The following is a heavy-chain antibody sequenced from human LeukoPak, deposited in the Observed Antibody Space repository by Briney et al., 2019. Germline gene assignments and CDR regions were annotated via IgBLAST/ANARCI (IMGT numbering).Heavy chain of an antibody. J-gene: IGHJ4*02. CDR1: GFTFSSYA. V-gene: IGHV3-30-3*01. Sequence: GGSLRLSCAASGFTFSSYAMHWVRQAPGKGLEWVTIIAFDGSNKYYADSVKGRFTVSRDNSKNTLYLQMNSLRAEDTAVYYCARDLGVAGTDYWGQATLVTVSS. CDR2: IAFDGSNK. CDR3: ARDLGVAGTDY. D-gene: IGHD6-19*01.